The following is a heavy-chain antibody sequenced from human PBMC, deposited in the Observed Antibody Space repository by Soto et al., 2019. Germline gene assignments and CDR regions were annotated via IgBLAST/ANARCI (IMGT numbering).Heavy chain of an antibody. CDR2: IRGHNGKT. CDR1: GYTFTTYG. CDR3: ARYRGYLHDSPGYVDH. D-gene: IGHD5-12*01. V-gene: IGHV1-18*04. Sequence: QVHLVQSASEAKKPGASVKLSCTAAGYTFTTYGFSWLRQAPGQGLEWMGWIRGHNGKTKYAQSFQGRITMTTDTSTRTAYMDLRSLRSDDTAVYYWARYRGYLHDSPGYVDHWGQGALVTVSS. J-gene: IGHJ4*02.